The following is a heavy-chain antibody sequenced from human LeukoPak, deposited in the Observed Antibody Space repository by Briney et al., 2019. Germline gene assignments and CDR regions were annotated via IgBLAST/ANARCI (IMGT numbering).Heavy chain of an antibody. Sequence: GGTLRLSCAASGFTFSSYGMSWVRQAPGKGLEWVSAISGSGGSTYYADSVKGRFTISRDNSKNTLYLQMNSLRAEDTAVYYCARVMSIGTIDPWGQGTLVTVSS. D-gene: IGHD6-6*01. CDR1: GFTFSSYG. J-gene: IGHJ5*02. CDR2: ISGSGGST. V-gene: IGHV3-23*01. CDR3: ARVMSIGTIDP.